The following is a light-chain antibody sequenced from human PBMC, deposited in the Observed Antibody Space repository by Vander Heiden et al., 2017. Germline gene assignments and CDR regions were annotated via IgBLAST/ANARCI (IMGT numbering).Light chain of an antibody. CDR1: SSNIGSFA. CDR2: SDN. J-gene: IGLJ3*02. V-gene: IGLV1-44*01. Sequence: QSLLTQPPSASGTPGQRVTISCPGSSSNIGSFAVNWYHQLPETAPKLLIYSDNHRPSGVPDRFSGSRSGTSASLAISGLQSGDEADYYCATWDHSLNAWVFGGGTKLTAL. CDR3: ATWDHSLNAWV.